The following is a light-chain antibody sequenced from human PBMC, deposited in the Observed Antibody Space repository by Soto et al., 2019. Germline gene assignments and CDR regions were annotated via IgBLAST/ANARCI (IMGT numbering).Light chain of an antibody. Sequence: QSALTQPASVSGSPGQSITISCTGTSSDVGAYNFVSWHQQHPGKAPKLMIYNVYDRPSGVSNRFSGSKSANTASLTISGLRAEDEADYYCASYSSADSGVFGGGTKVTVL. V-gene: IGLV2-14*03. CDR1: SSDVGAYNF. CDR3: ASYSSADSGV. J-gene: IGLJ3*02. CDR2: NVY.